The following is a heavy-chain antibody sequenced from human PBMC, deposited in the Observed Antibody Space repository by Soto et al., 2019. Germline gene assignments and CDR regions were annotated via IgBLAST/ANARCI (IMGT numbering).Heavy chain of an antibody. J-gene: IGHJ4*02. Sequence: GGSLRLSCAASGFTFSTYAMSWVRQAPGKGLDWVSAIGASGAGTYYAGSVKGRFTISRDNSKNTLHLQMNNLRAEDTAIYYCALRKTGSFLDYWGQGTLVTVSS. CDR1: GFTFSTYA. D-gene: IGHD1-26*01. CDR2: IGASGAGT. V-gene: IGHV3-23*01. CDR3: ALRKTGSFLDY.